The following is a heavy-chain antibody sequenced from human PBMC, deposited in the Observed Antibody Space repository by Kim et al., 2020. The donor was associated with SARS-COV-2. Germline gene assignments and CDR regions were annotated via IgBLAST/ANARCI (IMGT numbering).Heavy chain of an antibody. J-gene: IGHJ4*02. CDR3: AKGNGPLFDY. CDR2: GGT. Sequence: GGTYNNPSLKSRVTISVDKSKNQFALKLSSVTAADTAVYYCAKGNGPLFDYWGQGTLVTVSS. D-gene: IGHD2-8*01. V-gene: IGHV4-39*06.